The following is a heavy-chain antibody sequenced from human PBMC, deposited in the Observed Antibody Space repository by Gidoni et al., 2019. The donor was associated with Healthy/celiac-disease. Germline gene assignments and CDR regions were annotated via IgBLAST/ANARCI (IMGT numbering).Heavy chain of an antibody. CDR1: GFTVSSNY. D-gene: IGHD4-17*01. V-gene: IGHV3-66*01. CDR2: IYSGGTT. CDR3: ARESDGDHFFWYFDL. Sequence: EVQLVESGGGLVHPGGSLRLSCAASGFTVSSNYMSWVRQAPGKGLEWVSVIYSGGTTYYADSVKGRFTISRDKSKNTLYLQMNSLRAEDTAVYYCARESDGDHFFWYFDLWGRGTRVTVSS. J-gene: IGHJ2*01.